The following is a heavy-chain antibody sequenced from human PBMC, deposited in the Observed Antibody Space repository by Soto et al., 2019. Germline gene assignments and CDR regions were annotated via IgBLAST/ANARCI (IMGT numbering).Heavy chain of an antibody. D-gene: IGHD2-2*02. CDR3: PRGGFVVVPAAINYYYGMDV. J-gene: IGHJ6*02. CDR1: GGPFSSSA. Sequence: GASVKVSCKASGGPFSSSAISWVRQAPGQGLEWMGGIIPIFGTANYGQKFQCRVTITADKFTSPAFMEVSSLRSEDTAVYYCPRGGFVVVPAAINYYYGMDVWGQGTTVTVSS. V-gene: IGHV1-69*06. CDR2: IIPIFGTA.